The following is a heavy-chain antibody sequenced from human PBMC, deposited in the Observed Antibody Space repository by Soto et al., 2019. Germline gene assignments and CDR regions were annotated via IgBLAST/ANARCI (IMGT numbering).Heavy chain of an antibody. V-gene: IGHV3-23*01. Sequence: GGSLRLSCAASGFTFSSYAMSWVRQAPGKGLEWVSAISGSGGSTYYADSVKGRFTISRDNSKNTLYPQMNSLRAEDTAVYYCAKDLASSSWYLDYWGQGTLVTVSS. CDR2: ISGSGGST. J-gene: IGHJ4*02. D-gene: IGHD6-13*01. CDR3: AKDLASSSWYLDY. CDR1: GFTFSSYA.